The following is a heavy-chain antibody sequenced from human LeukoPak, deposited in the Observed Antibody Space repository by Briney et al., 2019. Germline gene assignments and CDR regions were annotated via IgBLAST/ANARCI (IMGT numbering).Heavy chain of an antibody. V-gene: IGHV3-48*01. J-gene: IGHJ4*02. CDR3: ARAGSGSYYFDY. CDR1: GFSFSSYW. D-gene: IGHD1-26*01. CDR2: ISSSGSTI. Sequence: PGGSLRHSCAASGFSFSSYWMSWVRQAPGKGLEWVSDISSSGSTIYYADSVKGRFTISRDNAKNSLHLQMNSLTAEDTAVYYCARAGSGSYYFDYWGQGTLVTVSS.